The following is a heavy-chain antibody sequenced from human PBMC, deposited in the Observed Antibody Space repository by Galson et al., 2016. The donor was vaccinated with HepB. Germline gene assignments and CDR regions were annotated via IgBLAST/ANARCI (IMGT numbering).Heavy chain of an antibody. CDR3: ARVLARLTMVRGVTIPNYFDS. J-gene: IGHJ4*02. CDR1: GGSFSGYY. V-gene: IGHV4-34*01. Sequence: SETLSLTCAVYGGSFSGYYWSWIRQPPGKGLEWIGEINHSGSANYNPSLKSRVTIHGDTSKNHFSLNVTSVTAADTAIYYCARVLARLTMVRGVTIPNYFDSWGQGTLVTV. D-gene: IGHD3-10*01. CDR2: INHSGSA.